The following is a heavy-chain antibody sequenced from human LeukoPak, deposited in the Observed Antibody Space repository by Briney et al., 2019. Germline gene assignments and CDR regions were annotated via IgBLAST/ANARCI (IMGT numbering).Heavy chain of an antibody. J-gene: IGHJ4*02. Sequence: ASVKVSCKASGYTFSSYGISWVRQAPGQGLEWMGRFDPEDGETIYAQKFQGRVTMTEDTSTDTAYMELSSLRSEDTAVYYCATDPYYYDSSGPSWGQGTLVTVSS. CDR2: FDPEDGET. V-gene: IGHV1-24*01. D-gene: IGHD3-22*01. CDR3: ATDPYYYDSSGPS. CDR1: GYTFSSYG.